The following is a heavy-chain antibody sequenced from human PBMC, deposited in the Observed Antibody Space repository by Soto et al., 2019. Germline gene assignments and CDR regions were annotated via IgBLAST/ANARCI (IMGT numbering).Heavy chain of an antibody. V-gene: IGHV1-69*12. Sequence: QVQLVQSGAAVKKPGSSVKVSCKASGGTFSSYAISWVRQAPGQGLEWMGGIIPIFGTANYAQKFQGRVTITADESTSPAYMELSSLRSEDTAVYYCASGDYDFWSGPGGGMDVWGQGTTVTVSS. D-gene: IGHD3-3*01. CDR1: GGTFSSYA. J-gene: IGHJ6*02. CDR2: IIPIFGTA. CDR3: ASGDYDFWSGPGGGMDV.